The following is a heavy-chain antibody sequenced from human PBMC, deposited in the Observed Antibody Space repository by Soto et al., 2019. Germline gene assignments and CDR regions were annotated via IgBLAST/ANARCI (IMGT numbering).Heavy chain of an antibody. Sequence: ASVKVSCKGFGYSFMKYGINWVRQAPGQGLEWVGWISPYSGYTHSAQKFHGRLTLTTDTAASTACMELRILRSADTALYYCAREASVLIPAAQPPRFDSWGQGTLVTVPT. CDR3: AREASVLIPAAQPPRFDS. J-gene: IGHJ4*02. V-gene: IGHV1-18*01. CDR2: ISPYSGYT. D-gene: IGHD2-2*01. CDR1: GYSFMKYG.